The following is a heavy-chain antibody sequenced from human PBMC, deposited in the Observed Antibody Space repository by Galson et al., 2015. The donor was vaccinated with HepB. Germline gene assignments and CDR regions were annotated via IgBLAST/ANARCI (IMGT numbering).Heavy chain of an antibody. CDR3: AKDCSTTSCYTNAFDI. J-gene: IGHJ3*02. Sequence: SLRLSCAASGFTFSSYAMHWVRQSPGRGLEWVSGISGSGASTYYADSVKGRFTISRDNSKNMLYLQMNSLRAEDTAVYYCAKDCSTTSCYTNAFDIWGQGTMVTVSS. CDR2: ISGSGAST. V-gene: IGHV3-23*01. D-gene: IGHD2-2*02. CDR1: GFTFSSYA.